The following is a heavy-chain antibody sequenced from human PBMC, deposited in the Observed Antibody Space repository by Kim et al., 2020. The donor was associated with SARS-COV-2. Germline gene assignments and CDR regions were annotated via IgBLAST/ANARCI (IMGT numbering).Heavy chain of an antibody. CDR1: GFTFSSYI. CDR3: AREGGFGELHDYDGMDV. CDR2: ISSSSSTI. Sequence: GGSLRLSCAASGFTFSSYIMNWVRQAPGKGLEWVSYISSSSSTIYYADSVKGRFTISRDNAKNSLYLQMNSLRAEDTAVYYCAREGGFGELHDYDGMDVWGQGTTVTVSS. J-gene: IGHJ6*02. V-gene: IGHV3-48*04. D-gene: IGHD3-10*01.